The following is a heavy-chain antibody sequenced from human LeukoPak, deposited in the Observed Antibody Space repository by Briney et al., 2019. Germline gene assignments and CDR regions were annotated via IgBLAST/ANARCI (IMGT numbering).Heavy chain of an antibody. J-gene: IGHJ6*03. CDR1: GGTFSSYA. D-gene: IGHD4-11*01. Sequence: ASVKVSCKASGGTFSSYAISWVRQAPGQGLEWMGGIIPIFGTANYAQKFQGRVTITADKSTSTAYMELSSLRSEDTAVYYCARGAHDYPDYYYYMDVWGKGTTVTVSS. V-gene: IGHV1-69*06. CDR3: ARGAHDYPDYYYYMDV. CDR2: IIPIFGTA.